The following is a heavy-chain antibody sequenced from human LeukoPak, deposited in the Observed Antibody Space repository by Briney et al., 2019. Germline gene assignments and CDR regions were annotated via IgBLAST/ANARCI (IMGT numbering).Heavy chain of an antibody. CDR2: INSDGSST. Sequence: PGGSLRLSCAASGFTFSSYWMHWVRQAPGKGLVWVSRINSDGSSTSYADSVKGRFTISRDNAKNTLYLQMNSLRAEDTAVYYCARGFGSDGYNYPPAFDYWGQGTLVTVSS. V-gene: IGHV3-74*01. CDR3: ARGFGSDGYNYPPAFDY. J-gene: IGHJ4*02. CDR1: GFTFSSYW. D-gene: IGHD5-24*01.